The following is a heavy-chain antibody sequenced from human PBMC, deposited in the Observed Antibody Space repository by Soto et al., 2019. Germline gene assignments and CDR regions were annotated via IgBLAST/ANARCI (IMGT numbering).Heavy chain of an antibody. D-gene: IGHD3-22*01. V-gene: IGHV6-1*01. CDR3: ARGVHPPDYYDSSGSPSPRFDY. CDR2: TYYRSKWYN. J-gene: IGHJ4*02. CDR1: GDSVSSNSAA. Sequence: SQTLSLTCAISGDSVSSNSAAWNWIRQSPSRGLEWLGRTYYRSKWYNDYAVSVKSRITINPDTSKNQFSLQLNSVTPEDTAVYYCARGVHPPDYYDSSGSPSPRFDYWGQGTLVTVSS.